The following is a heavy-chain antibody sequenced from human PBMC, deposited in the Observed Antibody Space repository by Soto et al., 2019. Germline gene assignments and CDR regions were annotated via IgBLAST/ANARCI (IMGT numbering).Heavy chain of an antibody. Sequence: QVQLVQSGAEVKKPGSSVKVSCKASGGTFSSYAISWVRQAPGQGLEWMGGIIPIFGTANYAQKFQGRVTITADESTSTGDMVLSSLRSEYTAVYYFARGMVRGVIIIDHPFDPWGQRSLVTVSS. V-gene: IGHV1-69*01. D-gene: IGHD3-10*01. CDR2: IIPIFGTA. CDR1: GGTFSSYA. J-gene: IGHJ5*02. CDR3: ARGMVRGVIIIDHPFDP.